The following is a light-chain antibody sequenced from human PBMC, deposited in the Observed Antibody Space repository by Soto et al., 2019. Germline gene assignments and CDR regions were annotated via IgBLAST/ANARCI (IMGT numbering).Light chain of an antibody. Sequence: AIRMTQSPSSFSASTGDRVTITCRASQDISSYLAWYQQKPGKAPELLIYAASTLQSGVPSRFSGGGSGTDFTLTISCLQSEDFATYYCQQYFSYPLTFGGGTKVEIK. J-gene: IGKJ4*01. V-gene: IGKV1-8*01. CDR1: QDISSY. CDR2: AAS. CDR3: QQYFSYPLT.